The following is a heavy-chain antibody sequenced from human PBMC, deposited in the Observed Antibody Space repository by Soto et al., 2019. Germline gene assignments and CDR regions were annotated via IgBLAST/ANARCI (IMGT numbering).Heavy chain of an antibody. D-gene: IGHD4-17*01. CDR1: GYTFTSYG. V-gene: IGHV1-18*01. Sequence: QVQLVQSGAEVKKPGASVKVSCKASGYTFTSYGISWVRQAPGQGLEWMGWISAYNGNTNYAQKLQGRVTMTTDTSTSTAYMELRSLRSDDTAVYYCARDLHPYGDYSYYYYGMDVWGQGTTVTVSS. J-gene: IGHJ6*02. CDR2: ISAYNGNT. CDR3: ARDLHPYGDYSYYYYGMDV.